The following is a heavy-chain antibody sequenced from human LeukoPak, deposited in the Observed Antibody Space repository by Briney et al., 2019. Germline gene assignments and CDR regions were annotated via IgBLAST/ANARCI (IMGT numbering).Heavy chain of an antibody. V-gene: IGHV4-34*01. J-gene: IGHJ6*03. CDR2: INHSGSS. CDR1: GGSFSGYY. CDR3: ARRRSSQTLTHSSYMDV. Sequence: SETLSLTCAVYGGSFSGYYWSWIRQPPGKGLEWIGEINHSGSSNYNPSLKSRVTISVDTSKNQFSLKVSSVTAADTAVYYCARRRSSQTLTHSSYMDVWGKGTTVTVSS. D-gene: IGHD6-19*01.